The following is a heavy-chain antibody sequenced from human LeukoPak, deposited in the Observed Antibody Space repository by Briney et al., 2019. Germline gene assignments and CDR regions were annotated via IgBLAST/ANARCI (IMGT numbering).Heavy chain of an antibody. CDR3: TREGSSGSVDY. V-gene: IGHV3-11*06. J-gene: IGHJ4*02. Sequence: KPGGSLRLSCAASGFTFSDYYMSWIRQAPGKGLEWVSYISSRTSDTNYVDSVKGRFTISRDNAKNSLYLHMNSLRAEDTAVYYCTREGSSGSVDYWGQGTLVTVSS. CDR1: GFTFSDYY. D-gene: IGHD1-1*01. CDR2: ISSRTSDT.